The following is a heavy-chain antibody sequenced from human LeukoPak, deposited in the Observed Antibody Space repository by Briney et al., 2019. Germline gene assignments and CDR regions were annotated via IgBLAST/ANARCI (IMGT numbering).Heavy chain of an antibody. J-gene: IGHJ4*02. CDR3: ARQSNYYDSSGYSDY. CDR1: GFTFTRYS. V-gene: IGHV3-21*04. Sequence: PGGSLRLSCAASGFTFTRYSMNWVRQAPGTGLEWVSSITSSSAYIYYADSVKGRFTISRDNAKNSLYLQMNSLRAEDTAVYYCARQSNYYDSSGYSDYWGQGTLVTVSS. D-gene: IGHD3-22*01. CDR2: ITSSSAYI.